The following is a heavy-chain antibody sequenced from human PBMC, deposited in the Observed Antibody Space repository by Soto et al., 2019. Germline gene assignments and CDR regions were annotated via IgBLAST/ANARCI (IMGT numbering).Heavy chain of an antibody. Sequence: SGPTLVNPTQTLTLTCTFSGFSLSTSGAGVGWIRQPPGKALEWLALFYWNDDKRYSPSLMSRLTITKDTSKNQVALTMTNMDPVDTATYYCAHSVEWFGELYPGYFDYWGQGTLVTVSS. V-gene: IGHV2-5*01. D-gene: IGHD3-10*01. CDR2: FYWNDDK. CDR1: GFSLSTSGAG. J-gene: IGHJ4*02. CDR3: AHSVEWFGELYPGYFDY.